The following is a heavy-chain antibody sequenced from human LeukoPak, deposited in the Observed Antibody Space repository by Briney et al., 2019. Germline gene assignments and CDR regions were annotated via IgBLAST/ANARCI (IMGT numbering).Heavy chain of an antibody. J-gene: IGHJ4*02. CDR1: GFTFSSYA. D-gene: IGHD7-27*01. CDR2: ISSNGGRT. Sequence: GGSLRLSCAASGFTFSSYAMHWVRQAPGKGLQYVSAISSNGGRTYYANSVKGRFTISRDDSKNTLYLQMGSLRPEDMAVYYCARAGNWGYRVKYDYWGQGTLVTVSS. CDR3: ARAGNWGYRVKYDY. V-gene: IGHV3-64*01.